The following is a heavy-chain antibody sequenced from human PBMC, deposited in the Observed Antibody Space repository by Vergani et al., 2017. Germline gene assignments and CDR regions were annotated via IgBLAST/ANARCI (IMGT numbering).Heavy chain of an antibody. V-gene: IGHV3-49*03. CDR1: GFTFGYYA. CDR3: VRDQVTMRRGSDALDI. J-gene: IGHJ3*02. D-gene: IGHD3-10*01. Sequence: EVQLVESGGDLVQPGRSLRLSCTASGFTFGYYAMDWFRQAPGQGLEWVGGIRSKAYGQATIYAASVKGRFTISRDDSKSIAYLQMNNLQPEDTAMYYCVRDQVTMRRGSDALDIWGQGTMVTVSS. CDR2: IRSKAYGQAT.